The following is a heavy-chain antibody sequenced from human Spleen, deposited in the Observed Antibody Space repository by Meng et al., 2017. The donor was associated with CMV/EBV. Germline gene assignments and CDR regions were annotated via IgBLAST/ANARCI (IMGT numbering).Heavy chain of an antibody. CDR1: GFTFSSYW. V-gene: IGHV3-7*01. J-gene: IGHJ6*02. Sequence: GGSLRLSCAASGFTFSSYWMSWVRQAPGKGLEWVGNIKQDGSEKYYVDSVKGRFTISRDNAKNSLYLQMNSLRAEDTAVYYCAKIFPSDYYKYTMDVWGQGTTVTVSS. CDR2: IKQDGSEK. D-gene: IGHD3-3*01. CDR3: AKIFPSDYYKYTMDV.